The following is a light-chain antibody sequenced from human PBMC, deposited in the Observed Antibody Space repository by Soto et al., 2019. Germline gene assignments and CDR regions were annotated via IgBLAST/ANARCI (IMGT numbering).Light chain of an antibody. CDR1: RDISNY. CDR3: QKYDTAPLT. CDR2: GAS. J-gene: IGKJ4*01. V-gene: IGKV1-27*01. Sequence: DIQVTQSPSSLSASLGDRVSITCRASRDISNYLAWYQQKPGQVPRLLISGASTLHSGVPSRFSGSGSGTGFTLTITSLQPEDIATYFCQKYDTAPLTFGGGTKVEI.